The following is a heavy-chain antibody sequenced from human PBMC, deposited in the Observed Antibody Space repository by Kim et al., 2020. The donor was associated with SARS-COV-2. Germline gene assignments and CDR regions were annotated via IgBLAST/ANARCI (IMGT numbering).Heavy chain of an antibody. CDR3: ATETYYYDSSGYYGDY. CDR1: GFTFSSYG. CDR2: ISYDGSNK. V-gene: IGHV3-33*05. D-gene: IGHD3-22*01. Sequence: GGSLRLSCAASGFTFSSYGMHCVRQAPGKGLEWVAVISYDGSNKYYADSVKGRFTISRDNSKNTLYLQMNSLRAEDTAVYYCATETYYYDSSGYYGDYWGQGTLVTVSS. J-gene: IGHJ4*02.